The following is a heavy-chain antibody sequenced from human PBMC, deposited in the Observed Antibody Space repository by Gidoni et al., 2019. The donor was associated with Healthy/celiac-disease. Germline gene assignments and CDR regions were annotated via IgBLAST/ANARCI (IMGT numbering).Heavy chain of an antibody. D-gene: IGHD3-10*01. Sequence: QLQLQESGPGLVKPSETLSLTCPVAGGTSSSSSYYWGWLRRPPGKGLKGIGSIYYIGSTYYNPSLKSRFTISVDTSKNQFSLKLSSVTAADTAVYYCARRGRGGMDVWGQGTTVTVSS. CDR2: IYYIGST. V-gene: IGHV4-39*01. CDR3: ARRGRGGMDV. CDR1: GGTSSSSSYY. J-gene: IGHJ6*02.